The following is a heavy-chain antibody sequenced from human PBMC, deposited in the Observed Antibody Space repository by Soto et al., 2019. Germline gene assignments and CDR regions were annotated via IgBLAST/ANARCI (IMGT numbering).Heavy chain of an antibody. V-gene: IGHV4-34*01. J-gene: IGHJ4*02. CDR3: ARGWGAVADY. CDR1: GGSFSGYY. D-gene: IGHD6-19*01. CDR2: INHSGST. Sequence: QVQLQQWGAGLLKPSETLSLTCAVYGGSFSGYYWNWIRQPPGKGLEWIGEINHSGSTNYNPSLKSRVTISVDTSKNQFSLKLTSVTAADTALYYCARGWGAVADYWGQGTLVTVSS.